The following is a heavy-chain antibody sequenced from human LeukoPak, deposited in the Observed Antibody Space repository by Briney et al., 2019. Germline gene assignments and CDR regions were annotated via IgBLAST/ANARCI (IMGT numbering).Heavy chain of an antibody. CDR2: IYYSGST. CDR1: GGSISSSSYY. V-gene: IGHV4-39*07. CDR3: ARVSLVRGAPDYYFDY. J-gene: IGHJ4*02. Sequence: SETLSLTCTVAGGSISSSSYYWGWIRQPPGKGLEWIGSIYYSGSTNYNPSLKSRVTISVDTSKNRFSLKLSSVTAADTAVYYCARVSLVRGAPDYYFDYWGQGTLVTVSS. D-gene: IGHD3-10*01.